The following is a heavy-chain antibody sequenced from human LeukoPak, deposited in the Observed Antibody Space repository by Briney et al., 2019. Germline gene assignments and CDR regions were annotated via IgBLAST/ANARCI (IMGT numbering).Heavy chain of an antibody. D-gene: IGHD5-24*01. V-gene: IGHV3-11*01. CDR2: VSSSGSTI. Sequence: PGGSLRLSCAASGFSFSDYYMSWIRQAPGKGRGTVSYVSSSGSTIYYADSVKGRFTISRDNAKNSLYLQMNSLRAEDTAVYYCARDDGDGYNYDYWGQGTLVTVSS. CDR1: GFSFSDYY. J-gene: IGHJ4*02. CDR3: ARDDGDGYNYDY.